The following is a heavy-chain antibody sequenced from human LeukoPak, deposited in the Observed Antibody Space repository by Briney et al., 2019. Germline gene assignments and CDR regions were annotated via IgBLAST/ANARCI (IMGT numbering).Heavy chain of an antibody. D-gene: IGHD3-3*01. Sequence: SETLSLTCTVSGYSISSGYYWGWIRQPPGKGLEWIGSIYHSGSTYYNPSLKSRVTISVDTSKNQFSLKLSSVTAADTAVYYCATMYYDFWSGYYSSYYFDYWGQGTLVTVSS. J-gene: IGHJ4*02. CDR1: GYSISSGYY. CDR3: ATMYYDFWSGYYSSYYFDY. CDR2: IYHSGST. V-gene: IGHV4-38-2*02.